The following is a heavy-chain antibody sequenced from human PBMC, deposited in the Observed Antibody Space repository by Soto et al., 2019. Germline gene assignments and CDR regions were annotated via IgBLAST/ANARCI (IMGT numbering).Heavy chain of an antibody. Sequence: GGSLRLSCAASGFTFSSYGMHWVRQAPGKGLEWVAVISYDGSNKYYADSVKGRFTISRDNSKNTLYLQMNSLRAEDTAVYYCAKERSGYDYVWWSYRYFDYWGQGTLVTVSS. CDR3: AKERSGYDYVWWSYRYFDY. J-gene: IGHJ4*02. V-gene: IGHV3-30*18. CDR1: GFTFSSYG. CDR2: ISYDGSNK. D-gene: IGHD3-16*02.